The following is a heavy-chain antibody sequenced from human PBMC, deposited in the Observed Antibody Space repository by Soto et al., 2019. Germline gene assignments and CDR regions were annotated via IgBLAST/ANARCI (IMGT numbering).Heavy chain of an antibody. D-gene: IGHD5-12*01. J-gene: IGHJ3*02. V-gene: IGHV1-69*01. CDR2: IIPIFGTA. CDR1: GGTFSSYA. CDR3: ARGESDIVATIRRDAFDI. Sequence: QVQLVQSGAEVKKPGSSVKVSCKASGGTFSSYAIGWVRQAPGQGLEWMGGIIPIFGTANYAQKFQGRVTITADESTSTAYMELSSLRSEDTTVYYCARGESDIVATIRRDAFDIWGQGTMVTVSS.